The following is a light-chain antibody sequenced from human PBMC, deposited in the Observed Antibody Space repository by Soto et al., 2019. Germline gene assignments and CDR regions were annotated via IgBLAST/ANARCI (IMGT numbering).Light chain of an antibody. V-gene: IGKV1-5*01. CDR3: QYYNTFSGT. CDR1: RIIGTW. Sequence: IKMTQSTSTLCASVEDRVTITCRASRIIGTWLAWYQQRPGKAPKLLVYGVSSLETGVPSRFSGSGSGTEFTLTISSLQPDDFATYYCQYYNTFSGTFGQGTKVDI. CDR2: GVS. J-gene: IGKJ1*01.